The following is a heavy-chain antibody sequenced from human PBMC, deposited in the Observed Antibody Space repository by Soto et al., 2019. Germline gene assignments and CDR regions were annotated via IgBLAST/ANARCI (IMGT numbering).Heavy chain of an antibody. CDR1: GFIFENFG. V-gene: IGHV3-74*01. CDR2: IKGDGSET. CDR3: LRGNSGYGNFDY. Sequence: GGSLRLSCAASGFIFENFGMSWVRQAPGKGLVWVSRIKGDGSETNYADSVKGRFTISRDNAKNTLYLQLNSLRAKDTAVYYCLRGNSGYGNFDYWGQGTRVTLS. J-gene: IGHJ4*02. D-gene: IGHD5-12*01.